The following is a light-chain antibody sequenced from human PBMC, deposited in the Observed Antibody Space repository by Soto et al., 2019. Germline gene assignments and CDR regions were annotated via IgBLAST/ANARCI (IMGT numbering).Light chain of an antibody. CDR3: SSYEGNNNRVI. V-gene: IGLV2-8*01. CDR1: SSDVGGYDY. J-gene: IGLJ2*01. Sequence: QSALTQPPSASGSPGQSVTISCTGTSSDVGGYDYVSWYQQHPGKAPKVMIYEVSKRPSGVPDRFSGSKSGNTASLTVSGLQAEDEAEYYCSSYEGNNNRVIFGGGTKLTVL. CDR2: EVS.